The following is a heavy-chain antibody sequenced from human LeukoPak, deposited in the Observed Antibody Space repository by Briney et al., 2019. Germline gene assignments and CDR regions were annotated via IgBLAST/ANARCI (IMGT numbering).Heavy chain of an antibody. D-gene: IGHD4-17*01. CDR1: GGSISSSSYY. Sequence: SETLSLTCTVSGGSISSSSYYWGWIRQPPGKGLEWIGSICYSGSTYYNPSLKSRVTISVDTSKNQFSLKLSSVTAADTAVYYCARTTVTTHFDYWGQGTLVTVSS. J-gene: IGHJ4*02. CDR2: ICYSGST. V-gene: IGHV4-39*01. CDR3: ARTTVTTHFDY.